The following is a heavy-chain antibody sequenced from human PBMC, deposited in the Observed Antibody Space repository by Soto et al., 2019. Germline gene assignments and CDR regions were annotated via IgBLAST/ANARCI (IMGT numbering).Heavy chain of an antibody. V-gene: IGHV4-59*08. J-gene: IGHJ6*02. CDR1: GGSISSYY. CDR2: IYYSGST. Sequence: HVQLQESGPGLVKPSETLSLTCTVSGGSISSYYWSWIRQPPGKGLEWIVYIYYSGSTNYNPSLKSRVTISIDTSKNQFSLKLSSVTAADTAVYYCARQSGSSWRNHYYYYGLDVWGQGTTVTVSS. D-gene: IGHD6-13*01. CDR3: ARQSGSSWRNHYYYYGLDV.